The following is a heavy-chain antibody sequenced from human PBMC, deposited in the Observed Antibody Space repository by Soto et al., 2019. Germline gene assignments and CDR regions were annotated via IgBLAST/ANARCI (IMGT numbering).Heavy chain of an antibody. CDR2: IIPILGTV. V-gene: IGHV1-69*13. D-gene: IGHD6-19*01. CDR1: GGTFSSYA. J-gene: IGHJ4*02. CDR3: ARDHKAVAGNYYFDY. Sequence: SVKVSCKASGGTFSSYAISWVRQAPGQGLEWMGGIIPILGTVKYAQKFQGRVTITADESTGTAYMELSSLRSEDTAVYYCARDHKAVAGNYYFDYWGPGTQVTVSS.